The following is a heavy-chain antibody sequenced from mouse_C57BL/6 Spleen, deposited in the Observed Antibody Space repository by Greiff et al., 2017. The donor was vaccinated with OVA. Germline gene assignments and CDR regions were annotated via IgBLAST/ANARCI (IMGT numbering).Heavy chain of an antibody. Sequence: QVHVKQPGAELVKPGASVKVSCKASGYTFTSYWMHWVKQRPGQGLEWIGRIHPSDSDTNYNQKFKGKATLTVDKSSSTAYRQLSSLTAEDSAVYYCAISPTGPYAMDYWGQGTSVTVSS. CDR2: IHPSDSDT. CDR3: AISPTGPYAMDY. V-gene: IGHV1-74*01. CDR1: GYTFTSYW. D-gene: IGHD4-1*02. J-gene: IGHJ4*01.